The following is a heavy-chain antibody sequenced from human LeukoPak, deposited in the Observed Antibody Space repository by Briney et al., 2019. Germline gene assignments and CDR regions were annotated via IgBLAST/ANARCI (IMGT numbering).Heavy chain of an antibody. J-gene: IGHJ4*02. CDR1: GYIFTYYF. V-gene: IGHV1-46*01. CDR2: ISPKGDFI. CDR3: ARADQQDFDL. Sequence: ASVKVSCKASGYIFTYYFMHWVRQTPGQGLEWMGIISPKGDFIQYAQKFQARVTMARDTSTSTVSMELRSLMSDDTGVYYCARADQQDFDLWGQGTLVTVSS.